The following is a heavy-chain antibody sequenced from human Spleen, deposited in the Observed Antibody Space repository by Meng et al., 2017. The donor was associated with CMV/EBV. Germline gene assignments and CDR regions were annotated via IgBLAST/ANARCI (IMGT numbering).Heavy chain of an antibody. Sequence: ASVKVSCKASGYTFTYYYMHWVRQAPGQGLEWMGMINPTDGITNYAQRFQGRVTVTRDTSTGTVYMELRSLRSDDTAVYYCASSPRSSPYSSSSYDYWGQGTLVTVSS. CDR3: ASSPRSSPYSSSSYDY. J-gene: IGHJ4*02. CDR2: INPTDGIT. V-gene: IGHV1-46*01. CDR1: GYTFTYYY. D-gene: IGHD6-6*01.